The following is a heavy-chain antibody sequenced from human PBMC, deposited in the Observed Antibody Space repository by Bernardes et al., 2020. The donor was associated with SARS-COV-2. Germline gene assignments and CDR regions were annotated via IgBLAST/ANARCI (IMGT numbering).Heavy chain of an antibody. Sequence: ASVKVSCKASGYTFTSYDINWVRQATGQGLEWMGWMNPNSGNTGYAQKFQGRVTMTRNTSISTAYMELSSLRSEDTAVYYCARKDGLWFGELYWFDPWGQRTLVTVSS. V-gene: IGHV1-8*01. CDR3: ARKDGLWFGELYWFDP. D-gene: IGHD3-10*01. CDR2: MNPNSGNT. J-gene: IGHJ5*02. CDR1: GYTFTSYD.